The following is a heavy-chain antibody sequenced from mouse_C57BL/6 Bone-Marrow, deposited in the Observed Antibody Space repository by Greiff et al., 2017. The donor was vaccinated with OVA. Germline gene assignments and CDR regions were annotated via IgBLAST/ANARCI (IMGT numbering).Heavy chain of an antibody. V-gene: IGHV5-16*01. Sequence: EVKLMESEGGLVQPGSSMKLSCTASGFTFSDYYMAWVRQVPEKGLEWVANINYDGSSTYYLDSLKSRFIISRDNAKNILYLQMSSLKSEDTATYYCARVGSYPWYFDVWGTGTTVTVSS. CDR3: ARVGSYPWYFDV. CDR2: INYDGSST. CDR1: GFTFSDYY. D-gene: IGHD2-10*01. J-gene: IGHJ1*03.